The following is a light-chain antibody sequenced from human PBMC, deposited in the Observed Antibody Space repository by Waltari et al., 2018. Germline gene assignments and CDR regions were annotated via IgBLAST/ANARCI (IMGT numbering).Light chain of an antibody. CDR3: NSRDSRFNHMV. V-gene: IGLV3-19*01. CDR2: GKH. Sequence: SSELTQDPAVSVAFGKIVRLTCLGDSLIIYYANWYQQKKGQAPVLVIYGKHNRPSGNPDRFSASSSGNTASLTITGAQAEDGADYYCNSRDSRFNHMVFGGGTKLTVL. CDR1: SLIIYY. J-gene: IGLJ2*01.